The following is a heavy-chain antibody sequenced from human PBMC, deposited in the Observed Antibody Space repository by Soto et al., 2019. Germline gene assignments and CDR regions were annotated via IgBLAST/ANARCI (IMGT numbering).Heavy chain of an antibody. J-gene: IGHJ6*02. D-gene: IGHD6-13*01. Sequence: SETLSLTCAVSGGSISSSNWWNWVRQPPGKGLEWIGEIYHSGLTNYNPSLRSRVTISVDKSKNQFSLKLTSVTAADTAVYFCARVAPEEGNYYYSLDVWGQGTTVTVSS. CDR1: GGSISSSNW. CDR3: ARVAPEEGNYYYSLDV. V-gene: IGHV4-4*02. CDR2: IYHSGLT.